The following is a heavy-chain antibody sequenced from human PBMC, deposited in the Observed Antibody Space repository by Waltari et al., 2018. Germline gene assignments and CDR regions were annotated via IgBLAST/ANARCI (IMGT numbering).Heavy chain of an antibody. CDR3: IKDAYGPNDY. J-gene: IGHJ4*02. V-gene: IGHV3-74*01. CDR1: GFTVTTYW. D-gene: IGHD3-10*01. Sequence: EVQLVESGGGLVLPGGSLRLSCAASGFTVTTYWMHWVRQAPGKGLVWVSRINPRGNVINYADSVKGRFTISRDIAKNTLHRQMSSLRAEDTAIYYCIKDAYGPNDYWGQGALVTVSS. CDR2: INPRGNVI.